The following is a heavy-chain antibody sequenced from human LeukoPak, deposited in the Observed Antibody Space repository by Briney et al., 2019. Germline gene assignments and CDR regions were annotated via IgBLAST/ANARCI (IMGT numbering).Heavy chain of an antibody. J-gene: IGHJ4*02. D-gene: IGHD2-21*01. V-gene: IGHV4-31*02. CDR1: Y. CDR3: AREVFIAVRSSPDYYFDY. Sequence: YWIGWVRQMPGKGLEWIGYIYYSGSTYYNPSLKSRVTISEDTSKNQFSLKLSSVTAADTAMYYCAREVFIAVRSSPDYYFDYWGQGALVTVSS. CDR2: IYYSGST.